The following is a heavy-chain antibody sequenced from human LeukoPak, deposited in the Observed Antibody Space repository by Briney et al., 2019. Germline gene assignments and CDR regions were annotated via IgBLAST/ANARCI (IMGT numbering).Heavy chain of an antibody. CDR2: ISSSSSTI. Sequence: GGSLRLSCAASGFTFSSYSMNWVRQAPGKGLEWVSYISSSSSTIYYADSVKGRFTISRDNAKNSLYLQMNSLRAEDTAVYYCAKRGRLRNYGGNGYYYGMDVWGQGTTVTVSS. CDR3: AKRGRLRNYGGNGYYYGMDV. D-gene: IGHD4-23*01. J-gene: IGHJ6*02. CDR1: GFTFSSYS. V-gene: IGHV3-48*04.